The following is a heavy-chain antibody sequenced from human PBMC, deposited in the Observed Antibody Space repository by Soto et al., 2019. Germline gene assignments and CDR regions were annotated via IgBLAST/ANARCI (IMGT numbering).Heavy chain of an antibody. CDR3: AGHGGYSY. Sequence: GGALRLSGAAPGFTLRTNCISWFRQAPGKGLEWVSSILGSGGDTYYADSLKGCFPISRDNSKNTLYLQLDSLGAEDTALYYGAGHGGYSYCVQVTLVTQSS. V-gene: IGHV3-23*01. CDR1: GFTLRTNC. J-gene: IGHJ1*01. CDR2: ILGSGGDT. D-gene: IGHD2-15*01.